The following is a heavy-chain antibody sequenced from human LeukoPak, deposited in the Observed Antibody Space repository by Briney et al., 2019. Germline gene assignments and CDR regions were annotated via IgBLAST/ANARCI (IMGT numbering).Heavy chain of an antibody. Sequence: SGTLSLTCAVSGGSIITADWWSWLPQSPEKGLEWIGQVHRNGNTNYIPSLRGRVTISIDNSKSQFSLNLRSLTAADTAVYYCARGAPRERSSVNFDYWGQGTLVTVSS. J-gene: IGHJ4*02. CDR1: GGSIITADW. V-gene: IGHV4-4*02. D-gene: IGHD3-10*01. CDR2: VHRNGNT. CDR3: ARGAPRERSSVNFDY.